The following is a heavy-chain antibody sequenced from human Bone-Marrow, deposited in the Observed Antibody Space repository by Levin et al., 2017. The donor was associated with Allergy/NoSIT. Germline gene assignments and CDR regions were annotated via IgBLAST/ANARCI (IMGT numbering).Heavy chain of an antibody. D-gene: IGHD6-13*01. J-gene: IGHJ6*02. CDR1: GGSISSSSYY. Sequence: SETLSLTCTVSGGSISSSSYYWGWIRQPPGKGLEWIGTISYNGRTDYIPSLESRVTISVDTSKNHFSLKLSSVTAADTAVYYCARRLRIAAGLYAIDVWGQGTTVTVSS. V-gene: IGHV4-39*02. CDR3: ARRLRIAAGLYAIDV. CDR2: ISYNGRT.